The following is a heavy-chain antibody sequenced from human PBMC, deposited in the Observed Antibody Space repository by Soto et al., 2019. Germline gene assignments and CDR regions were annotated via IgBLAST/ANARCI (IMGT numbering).Heavy chain of an antibody. CDR3: ARPRYCSGGSCSAYFDY. J-gene: IGHJ4*02. Sequence: GGSLRLSCAASGFTFSSYAMSWVRQAPGKGLEWVSAISGSGGSTYYADSVKGRFTISRDNSKNTLYLQMNSRRAEETAVYYCARPRYCSGGSCSAYFDYWGQGTLVTVSS. CDR1: GFTFSSYA. D-gene: IGHD2-15*01. CDR2: ISGSGGST. V-gene: IGHV3-23*01.